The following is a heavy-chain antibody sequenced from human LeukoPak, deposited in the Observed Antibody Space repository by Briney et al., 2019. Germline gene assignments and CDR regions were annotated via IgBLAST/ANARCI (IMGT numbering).Heavy chain of an antibody. CDR2: ISYDGSNK. CDR3: AKDRSGSLGFDP. CDR1: GFTFSSYG. V-gene: IGHV3-30*18. Sequence: GGSLRLSCAASGFTFSSYGMHWVRQAPGKGLEWVAVISYDGSNKYYADSVKGRFTISRDNSKNTLYLQMNSLRAEDTAVYYCAKDRSGSLGFDPWGQGTLVTVSS. D-gene: IGHD2-15*01. J-gene: IGHJ5*02.